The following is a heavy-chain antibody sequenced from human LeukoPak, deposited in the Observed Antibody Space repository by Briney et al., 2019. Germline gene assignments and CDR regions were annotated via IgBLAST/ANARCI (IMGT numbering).Heavy chain of an antibody. CDR1: DGSISSSSYY. CDR3: ARLGVTAAGPQDY. Sequence: SETLSLTCTVSDGSISSSSYYWGWIRQPPGRGLEWIGSIYYSGSTYYNPSLKSRVTISVDTSKNQFSLKLSSVTAADTAAYYCARLGVTAAGPQDYWGQGTLVTVSS. D-gene: IGHD2-21*02. J-gene: IGHJ4*02. CDR2: IYYSGST. V-gene: IGHV4-39*01.